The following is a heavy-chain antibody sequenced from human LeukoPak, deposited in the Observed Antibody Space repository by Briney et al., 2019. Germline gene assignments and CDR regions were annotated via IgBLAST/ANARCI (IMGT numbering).Heavy chain of an antibody. Sequence: SETLSLTCTVSGASISSYYWSWIRQPAGKGLEWIGRKYARGSSNYNPPVQSRVTMSVDTSKNQFSLKLRSVTAADTAVYYCARGRYCSADICTGGDSFDIWGQGTMVSVSP. CDR2: KYARGSS. D-gene: IGHD2-15*01. J-gene: IGHJ3*02. CDR3: ARGRYCSADICTGGDSFDI. CDR1: GASISSYY. V-gene: IGHV4-4*07.